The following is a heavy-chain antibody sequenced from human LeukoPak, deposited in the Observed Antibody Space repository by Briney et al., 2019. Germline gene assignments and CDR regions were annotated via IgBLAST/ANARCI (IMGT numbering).Heavy chain of an antibody. J-gene: IGHJ4*02. CDR2: INHSGST. D-gene: IGHD4-17*01. CDR1: GVSFSGYY. Sequence: SQTLSLTCAVYGVSFSGYYWSWIRQPPGKGLEWVGEINHSGSTNYNPSFKSRVTISVDTSKNQFSLKLSSVTAADTAVHYCARGTVTTPDYFDYWGQGTLVTVSS. CDR3: ARGTVTTPDYFDY. V-gene: IGHV4-34*01.